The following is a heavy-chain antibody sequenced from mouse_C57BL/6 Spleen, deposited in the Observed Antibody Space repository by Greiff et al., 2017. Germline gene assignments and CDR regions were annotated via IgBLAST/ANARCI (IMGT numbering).Heavy chain of an antibody. D-gene: IGHD1-1*01. CDR1: GFTFSNYW. V-gene: IGHV6-3*01. J-gene: IGHJ4*01. Sequence: DVMLVESGGGLVQPGGSMKLSCVASGFTFSNYWMNWVRQSPEKGLEWVAQIRLKSDNYATHYAESVKGRFTISRDDSKSSVYLQMNNLRAEDTGIYYCTATTVVATDYAMDYWGQGTSVTVSS. CDR3: TATTVVATDYAMDY. CDR2: IRLKSDNYAT.